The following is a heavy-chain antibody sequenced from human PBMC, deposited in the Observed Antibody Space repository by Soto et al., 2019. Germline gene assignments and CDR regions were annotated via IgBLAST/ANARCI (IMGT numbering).Heavy chain of an antibody. D-gene: IGHD6-13*01. CDR2: IYPGDSDT. Sequence: EVQLVQSGAEVKKSGESLKISCKGSGSSFTRYWIGWVRQMPGKGLEWMGIIYPGDSDTRYSPSFQGQVTISADKSISPAYLQWSSLKASDTAIYYCARMVAAAANAFDIWGQGTMVTVSS. CDR1: GSSFTRYW. V-gene: IGHV5-51*03. CDR3: ARMVAAAANAFDI. J-gene: IGHJ3*02.